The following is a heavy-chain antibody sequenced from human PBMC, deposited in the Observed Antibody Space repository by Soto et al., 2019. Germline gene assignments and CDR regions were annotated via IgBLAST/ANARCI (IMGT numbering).Heavy chain of an antibody. V-gene: IGHV4-61*01. Sequence: SETLSLTCTVSGGSVSSGSYYWSWIRQPPGKGLEWIGYIYYSGSTNYNPSLKSRVTISVDTSKNQFSLKLSSVTAAGTAVYYCSYSSSFEDYWGQGTLVTVSS. CDR1: GGSVSSGSYY. CDR2: IYYSGST. D-gene: IGHD6-13*01. J-gene: IGHJ4*02. CDR3: SYSSSFEDY.